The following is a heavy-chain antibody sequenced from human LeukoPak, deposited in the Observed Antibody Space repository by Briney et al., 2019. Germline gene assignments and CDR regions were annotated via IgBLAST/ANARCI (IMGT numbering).Heavy chain of an antibody. D-gene: IGHD6-13*01. V-gene: IGHV3-23*01. CDR2: ISGSGGST. CDR1: GFTFSSYA. J-gene: IGHJ6*03. CDR3: EKVEAAHYYYYYMNV. Sequence: PGGSLRLSCAASGFTFSSYAMSWVRQAPGKGLEWVSAISGSGGSTYYADSVKGRFTISRDNSKNTLYLQMNSLRAEDTAVYYCEKVEAAHYYYYYMNVWGKGTTVTVSS.